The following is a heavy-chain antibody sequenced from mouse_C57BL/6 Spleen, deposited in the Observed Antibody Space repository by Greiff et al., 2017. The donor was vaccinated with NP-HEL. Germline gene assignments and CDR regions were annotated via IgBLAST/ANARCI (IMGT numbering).Heavy chain of an antibody. CDR1: GYTFTDYY. CDR2: IYPGSGNT. CDR3: ARDYDYAPFAY. Sequence: QVQLQQSGAELVRPGASVKLSCKASGYTFTDYYINWVKQRPGQGLEWIARIYPGSGNTYYNEKFKGKATLTAEKSSSTAYMQLSSLTSEDSAVYFCARDYDYAPFAYWGQGTLVTVSA. J-gene: IGHJ3*01. V-gene: IGHV1-76*01. D-gene: IGHD2-4*01.